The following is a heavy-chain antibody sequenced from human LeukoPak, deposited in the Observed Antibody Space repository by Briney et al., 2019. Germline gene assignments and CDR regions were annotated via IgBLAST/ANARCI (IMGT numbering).Heavy chain of an antibody. V-gene: IGHV4-34*01. CDR1: GGSFSGYY. J-gene: IGHJ4*02. CDR2: INHSGST. CDR3: ARRTDTAMEFDY. D-gene: IGHD5-18*01. Sequence: SETLSLTCAVYGGSFSGYYWSWIRQPPGKGLEWIGEINHSGSTNYNPSLKSRVTISVDTSKNQFPLKLSSVTAADTAVYYCARRTDTAMEFDYWGQGTLVTVS.